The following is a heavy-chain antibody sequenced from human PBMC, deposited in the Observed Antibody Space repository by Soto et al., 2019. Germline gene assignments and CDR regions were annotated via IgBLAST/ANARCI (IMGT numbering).Heavy chain of an antibody. CDR1: GFTFSSYG. CDR3: AKATTYYDFWSGYD. D-gene: IGHD3-3*01. Sequence: GGSLRLSCAASGFTFSSYGMHWVRQAPGKGLEWVAVISYDGSNKYYADSVKGRFTISRDNSKNTLYLQMNSLRAEDTAVYYCAKATTYYDFWSGYDWGQGTLVTVSS. V-gene: IGHV3-30*18. J-gene: IGHJ4*02. CDR2: ISYDGSNK.